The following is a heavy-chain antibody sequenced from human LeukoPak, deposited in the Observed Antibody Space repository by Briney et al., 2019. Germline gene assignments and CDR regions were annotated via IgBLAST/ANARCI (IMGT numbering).Heavy chain of an antibody. CDR1: GGSISSSSYY. J-gene: IGHJ5*02. D-gene: IGHD3-10*01. V-gene: IGHV4-39*07. Sequence: SETLSLTCTVSGGSISSSSYYWGWIRQPPGKGLEWIGSIYYSGSTYYNPSLKSRVTISVDTSKNQFSLKLSSVTAADTAVYYCARLRPMVRGVIHRFDPWGQGTLVTVSS. CDR2: IYYSGST. CDR3: ARLRPMVRGVIHRFDP.